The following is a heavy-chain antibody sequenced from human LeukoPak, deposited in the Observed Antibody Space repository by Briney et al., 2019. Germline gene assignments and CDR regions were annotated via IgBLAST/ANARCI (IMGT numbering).Heavy chain of an antibody. CDR2: VSPDGAEE. V-gene: IGHV3-7*03. Sequence: TGGSLRLSCAVSGFIFSNHWMIWVRQAPGKGLEWVATVSPDGAEERYVGSVRGRFTISRDNGKNLLFLQMRSLSVDDTAMYYCVRDDRGLAMGSRDHGAQGTLVTVSS. CDR3: VRDDRGLAMGSRDH. CDR1: GFIFSNHW. J-gene: IGHJ4*02. D-gene: IGHD6-19*01.